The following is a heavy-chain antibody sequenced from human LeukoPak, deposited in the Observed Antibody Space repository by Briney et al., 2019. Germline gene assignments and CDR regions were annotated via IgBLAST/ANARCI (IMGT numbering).Heavy chain of an antibody. CDR2: IKGDESAR. J-gene: IGHJ4*02. Sequence: GGSLRLSCAASGFTFSTYWMAWVRQAPGKGLEWVANIKGDESARHQADSVKGRFTISRDNARNSVYLQMSSLRGEDTAVYYCARDVGGSLDYWGQGTLVTVSS. D-gene: IGHD1-26*01. CDR1: GFTFSTYW. V-gene: IGHV3-7*01. CDR3: ARDVGGSLDY.